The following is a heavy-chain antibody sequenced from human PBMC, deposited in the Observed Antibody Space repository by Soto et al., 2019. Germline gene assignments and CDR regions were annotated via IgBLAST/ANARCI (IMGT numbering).Heavy chain of an antibody. V-gene: IGHV4-59*01. J-gene: IGHJ6*03. CDR1: GGSISSYY. CDR2: IYYSGST. Sequence: SETLSLTCTVSGGSISSYYWSWIRQPPGKGLEWIGYIYYSGSTNYNPSLKSRVTISVDTSKNQFSLKLSSVTAADTAVYYCARDFKTRRAYYMDVWGKGTTVTVSS. CDR3: ARDFKTRRAYYMDV.